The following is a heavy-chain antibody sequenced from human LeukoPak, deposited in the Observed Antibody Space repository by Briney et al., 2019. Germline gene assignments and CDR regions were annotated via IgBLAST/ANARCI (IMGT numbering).Heavy chain of an antibody. CDR2: IIPIFGTA. V-gene: IGHV1-69*13. J-gene: IGHJ4*02. Sequence: SVKVSCKASGGTFISYAISWVRQAPGQGLEWMGGIIPIFGTANYAQKFQGRVTITADESTSTAYMELSSLRSEDTAVYYCARDNYYGSGSYGDWGQGTLVTVSS. D-gene: IGHD3-10*01. CDR1: GGTFISYA. CDR3: ARDNYYGSGSYGD.